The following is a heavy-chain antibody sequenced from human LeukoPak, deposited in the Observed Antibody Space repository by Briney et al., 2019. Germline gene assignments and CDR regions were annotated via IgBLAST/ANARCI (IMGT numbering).Heavy chain of an antibody. Sequence: GGSLRLSCAASGFSFSTHEMTWVRQAPGKGLEWISFIDSSGRSKFYADSVRGRFTISRDNAKNSVYLQMSSLRVEDTALYYCARGTFCGGDCYSAGFDSWGQGTLVTASS. D-gene: IGHD2-21*02. CDR2: IDSSGRSK. CDR1: GFSFSTHE. V-gene: IGHV3-48*03. CDR3: ARGTFCGGDCYSAGFDS. J-gene: IGHJ4*02.